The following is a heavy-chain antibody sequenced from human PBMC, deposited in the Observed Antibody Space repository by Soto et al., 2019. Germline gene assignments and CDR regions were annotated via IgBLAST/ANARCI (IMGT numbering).Heavy chain of an antibody. V-gene: IGHV4-34*01. CDR3: ARGYPRVLLWFGDSWFDP. Sequence: SETLSLTCAVYGGSFSGYYWSWIRQPPGKGLEWIGEINHSGSTNYNPSLKSRVTISVDTSKNQFSLKLSSVTAADTAVYYCARGYPRVLLWFGDSWFDPWGQGTLVTVSS. D-gene: IGHD3-10*01. CDR2: INHSGST. CDR1: GGSFSGYY. J-gene: IGHJ5*02.